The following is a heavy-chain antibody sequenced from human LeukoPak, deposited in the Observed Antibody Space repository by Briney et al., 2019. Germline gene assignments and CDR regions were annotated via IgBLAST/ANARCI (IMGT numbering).Heavy chain of an antibody. CDR3: ARGHSSGWYYFDY. Sequence: GGSLRLSCAASGFTFSSYAMSWVRQAPGKGLEWVSAISGSGGSTYYADSVKGRFTISRDNAKKSVYLQMNSLRVEDTAVYYCARGHSSGWYYFDYWGQGTLVTVSS. J-gene: IGHJ4*02. V-gene: IGHV3-23*01. D-gene: IGHD6-19*01. CDR2: ISGSGGST. CDR1: GFTFSSYA.